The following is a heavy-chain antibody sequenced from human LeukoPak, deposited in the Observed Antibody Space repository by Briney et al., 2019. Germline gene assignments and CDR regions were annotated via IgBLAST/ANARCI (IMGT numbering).Heavy chain of an antibody. CDR1: GYTFTSYD. J-gene: IGHJ4*02. CDR3: ARGGLRRQWLVQGSYDY. V-gene: IGHV1-8*01. CDR2: MNPNSGNT. Sequence: GASVKVSCKASGYTFTSYDINWVRQATGQGLEWMGWMNPNSGNTGYAQKFQGRVTMTRNTSISTAYMELSSLRSEDTAVYYCARGGLRRQWLVQGSYDYWGQGTLVTVSS. D-gene: IGHD6-19*01.